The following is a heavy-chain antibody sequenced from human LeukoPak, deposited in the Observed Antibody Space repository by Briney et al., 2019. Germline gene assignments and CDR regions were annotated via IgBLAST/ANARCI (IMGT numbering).Heavy chain of an antibody. CDR1: GGSLSSSNW. D-gene: IGHD3-10*01. Sequence: SETLSLTCAVSGGSLSSSNWWTWVRQPPGKGLEWIGEINHSGGTNYNPSLKSRVTISVDKSKNQFSLRLSSVTAADTAVYYCARDAKGSGPFYFDYWGQGTLVTVSS. V-gene: IGHV4-4*02. J-gene: IGHJ4*02. CDR2: INHSGGT. CDR3: ARDAKGSGPFYFDY.